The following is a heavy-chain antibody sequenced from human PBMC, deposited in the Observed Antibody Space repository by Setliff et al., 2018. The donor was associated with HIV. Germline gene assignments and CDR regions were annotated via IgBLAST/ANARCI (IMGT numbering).Heavy chain of an antibody. CDR2: IYTSGST. J-gene: IGHJ6*02. CDR3: ARIFGDQGYYYGMDV. V-gene: IGHV4-61*02. CDR1: GYSISSGYY. Sequence: SETLSLTCAVSGYSISSGYYWNWIRQPAGKGLEWIGRIYTSGSTNYNPSLKSRVTISVDTSKNQFSLKLSSVIAADTAVYYCARIFGDQGYYYGMDVWGQGTTVTVSS. D-gene: IGHD3-3*01.